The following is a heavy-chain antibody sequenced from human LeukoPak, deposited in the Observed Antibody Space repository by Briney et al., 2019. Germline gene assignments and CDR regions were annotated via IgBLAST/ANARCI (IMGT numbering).Heavy chain of an antibody. D-gene: IGHD3-16*01. CDR3: AKWGGYGHGIDF. Sequence: GGSLRLSCAASGFIFRGEAMHWVRQDSDKGLEWLAVISNVGTTTQYADSAKGRFTISRDNSKNTLYLQMNSLRDEDTAVYYCAKWGGYGHGIDFWGQGTLVTVSS. V-gene: IGHV3-30*14. CDR2: ISNVGTTT. J-gene: IGHJ4*02. CDR1: GFIFRGEA.